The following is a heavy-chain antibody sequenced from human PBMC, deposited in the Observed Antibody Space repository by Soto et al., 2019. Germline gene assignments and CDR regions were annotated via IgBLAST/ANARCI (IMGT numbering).Heavy chain of an antibody. CDR3: APQRLRFYWFDP. Sequence: KLPETLSLTCTVSGGSISSSSYYWGWIRQPPGKGLEWIGSIYYSGSTYYNPSLKSRVTISVDTSKNQFSLKLSSVTAADTAVYYCAPQRLRFYWFDPWGQGTLVTVSS. J-gene: IGHJ5*02. V-gene: IGHV4-39*01. CDR2: IYYSGST. CDR1: GGSISSSSYY. D-gene: IGHD5-12*01.